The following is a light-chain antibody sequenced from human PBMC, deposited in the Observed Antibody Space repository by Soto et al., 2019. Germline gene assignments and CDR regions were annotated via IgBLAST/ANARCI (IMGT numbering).Light chain of an antibody. CDR1: QGIRNF. V-gene: IGKV1-27*01. CDR3: QKYSSVPV. CDR2: AAS. Sequence: DIQMTQSPTSLSASVGDRVTITCRASQGIRNFVAWYQHKPGKAPKLLIYAASTLQSGVPSRFSGSGSGTDFTLTINSLQPEDAATYSCQKYSSVPVFGPGTKVEIK. J-gene: IGKJ3*01.